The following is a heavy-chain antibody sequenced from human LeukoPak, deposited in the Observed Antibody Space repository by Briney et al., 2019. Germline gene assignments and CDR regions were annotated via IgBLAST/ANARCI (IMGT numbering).Heavy chain of an antibody. CDR3: ARVRDCSGGSCYPFDY. CDR2: IYYSGST. Sequence: PSETLSLTCTVSGGSIRSYYWSCIRQPPGKGLEWLGFIYYSGSTNYSPSLKSRVTMSLDTSNNQFSLRLSSGTAADTAVYYCARVRDCSGGSCYPFDYWGQGTLVSVSS. CDR1: GGSIRSYY. V-gene: IGHV4-59*08. D-gene: IGHD2-15*01. J-gene: IGHJ4*02.